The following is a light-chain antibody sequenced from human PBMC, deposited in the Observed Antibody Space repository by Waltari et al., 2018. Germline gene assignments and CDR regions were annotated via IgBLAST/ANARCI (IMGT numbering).Light chain of an antibody. CDR2: GAA. V-gene: IGKV3-20*01. J-gene: IGKJ4*01. CDR3: QHYGTSPPLT. CDR1: QTFSRSY. Sequence: ASQTFSRSYLARYQQKPGQAPRLLIYGAATRAAGCTLRFSGSRSGTDFTLTISRLEPEDFAVYYCQHYGTSPPLTFGGGTKVEIK.